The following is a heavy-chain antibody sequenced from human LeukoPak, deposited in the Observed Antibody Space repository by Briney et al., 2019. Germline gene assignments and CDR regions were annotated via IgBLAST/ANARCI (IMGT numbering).Heavy chain of an antibody. V-gene: IGHV4-61*01. D-gene: IGHD3-3*01. Sequence: SGTLSLTCTVSGDSVNSGSYYWSWIRQPPGKGLEWIGDVYYSGSTNYNPSLKSRVTISVDTAKNQFSLKLSSVTAADTAVYYCARDKGWSGHIKGDWFDPWGQGTLVTVSS. J-gene: IGHJ5*02. CDR1: GDSVNSGSYY. CDR3: ARDKGWSGHIKGDWFDP. CDR2: VYYSGST.